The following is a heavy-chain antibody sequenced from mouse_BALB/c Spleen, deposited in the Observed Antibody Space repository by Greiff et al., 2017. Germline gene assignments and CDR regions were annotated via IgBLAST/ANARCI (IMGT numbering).Heavy chain of an antibody. V-gene: IGHV1-54*01. CDR2: INPGSGGT. J-gene: IGHJ2*01. CDR1: GYAFTNYL. CDR3: ARGGYRSYFDY. D-gene: IGHD2-14*01. Sequence: QVHVKQSGAELVRPGTSVKVSCKASGYAFTNYLIEWVKQRPGQGLEWIGVINPGSGGTNYTEKFKGKATLTADKSSSTAYMQLSSLTSDDSAVYFCARGGYRSYFDYWGQGTTLTVSS.